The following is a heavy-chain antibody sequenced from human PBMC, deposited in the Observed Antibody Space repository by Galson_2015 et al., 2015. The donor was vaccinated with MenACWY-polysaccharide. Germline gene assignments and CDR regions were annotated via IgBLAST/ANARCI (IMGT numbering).Heavy chain of an antibody. D-gene: IGHD3-22*01. J-gene: IGHJ5*02. CDR1: GYSFSSYD. CDR2: MNPNSGNT. V-gene: IGHV1-8*01. CDR3: ARGAKSYSATSGYLTWFDP. Sequence: SVKVSCKASGYSFSSYDINWVRQTTGQGLEWMGWMNPNSGNTGYAQKFQGRVTMTRDTSISIVYMELSSLRSEDTAVYYCARGAKSYSATSGYLTWFDPSGQGALATVSS.